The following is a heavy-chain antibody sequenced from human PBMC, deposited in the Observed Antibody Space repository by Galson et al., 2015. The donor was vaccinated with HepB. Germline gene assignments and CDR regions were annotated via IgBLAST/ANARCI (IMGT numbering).Heavy chain of an antibody. Sequence: QSGAEMKKPGESLKISCKGSGYNFINYWIVWVCQMPGKGLEWVGITYPGDSQTRYSPSFQGQVTMSVDASISSAYLQWTSLKASDTAIYYCARHRGYCSSTSCHDNWFDPWGQGTLVTVSS. V-gene: IGHV5-51*01. D-gene: IGHD2-2*01. CDR3: ARHRGYCSSTSCHDNWFDP. J-gene: IGHJ5*02. CDR2: TYPGDSQT. CDR1: GYNFINYW.